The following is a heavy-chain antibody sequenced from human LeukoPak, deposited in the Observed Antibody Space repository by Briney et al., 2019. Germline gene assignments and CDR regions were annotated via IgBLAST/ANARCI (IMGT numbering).Heavy chain of an antibody. CDR2: IYYSGST. V-gene: IGHV4-59*08. CDR1: GGSIRSYY. Sequence: SETLSLTCTVSGGSIRSYYWSWIRQPPGKGLEWTAYIYYSGSTNYNPSLKSRVTISVDTSKNQFSLKLSSVTAADTAVYYCARGVVGAQGNWFDPWGQGTLVTVSS. D-gene: IGHD1-26*01. J-gene: IGHJ5*02. CDR3: ARGVVGAQGNWFDP.